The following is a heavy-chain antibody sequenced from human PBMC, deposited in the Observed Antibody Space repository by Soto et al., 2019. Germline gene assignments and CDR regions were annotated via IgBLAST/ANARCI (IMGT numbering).Heavy chain of an antibody. J-gene: IGHJ4*02. CDR2: ITTSSESK. CDR3: ARSTRGFSYGKMDY. CDR1: GFTFSSHS. V-gene: IGHV3-21*01. D-gene: IGHD5-18*01. Sequence: GGSLRLSCAVSGFTFSSHSMNWVRQAPGKGLEWVSSITTSSESKYYTDSVKGRFTLSRDNAKISLCLQMNSLRAEDTAVYYCARSTRGFSYGKMDYWGRGTLVTVSS.